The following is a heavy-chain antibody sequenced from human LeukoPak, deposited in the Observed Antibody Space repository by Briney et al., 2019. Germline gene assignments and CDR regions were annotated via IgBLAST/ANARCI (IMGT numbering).Heavy chain of an antibody. CDR2: ISGAAERI. D-gene: IGHD3-9*01. V-gene: IGHV3-23*01. CDR3: ANEAWYFDSETEYWSTHGAFDV. Sequence: GGSLRLSCEVSGFIFNNYAMSWVRQAPGKGLEWVASISGAAERIYYADSVRGRFTISRDSSTDTLYLQLNSLTAEDTAVYHCANEAWYFDSETEYWSTHGAFDVWGQGTMVAVSS. CDR1: GFIFNNYA. J-gene: IGHJ3*01.